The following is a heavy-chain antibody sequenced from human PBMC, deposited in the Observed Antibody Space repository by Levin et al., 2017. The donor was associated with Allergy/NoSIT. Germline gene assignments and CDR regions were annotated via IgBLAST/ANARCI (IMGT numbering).Heavy chain of an antibody. V-gene: IGHV4-30-2*01. J-gene: IGHJ4*02. CDR3: ARVAGYSYGYYFDY. Sequence: SYTLSLTCAVSGGSISSGGYSWSWIRQPPLSGLSFLFPLSLLFLPPSPPSLKSRVTMSVDRSKNQFSLKLSYVTAADTAVYYCARVAGYSYGYYFDYWGPGTLVTVSS. D-gene: IGHD5-18*01. CDR1: GGSISSGGYS. CDR2: LSLLFLP.